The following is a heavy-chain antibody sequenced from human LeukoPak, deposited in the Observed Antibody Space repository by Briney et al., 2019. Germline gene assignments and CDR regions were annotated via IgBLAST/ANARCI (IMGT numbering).Heavy chain of an antibody. Sequence: ASVKVSCKSSGGTFSTYAISWVRQAPGQGLEWMGGIIPVFGTTSYAQRLQGRVTITADESTSTAYMELSSLRSEDTAVYYCARQGYCSSISCQNWFDPWGQGTLVTVSS. CDR2: IIPVFGTT. V-gene: IGHV1-69*13. D-gene: IGHD2-2*01. J-gene: IGHJ5*02. CDR3: ARQGYCSSISCQNWFDP. CDR1: GGTFSTYA.